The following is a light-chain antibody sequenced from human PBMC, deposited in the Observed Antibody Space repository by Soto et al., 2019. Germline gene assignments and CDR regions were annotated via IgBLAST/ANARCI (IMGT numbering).Light chain of an antibody. CDR2: GAS. CDR3: QETYNSPLS. Sequence: DIQMTQSPSSLSASVGDRVTITCRASQNIRIYLNWYQHKPGKAPKILIYGASNLQAGVPSRFSGSGSGTDFTLTINYLQPEDFASHYCQETYNSPLSFGQGTKVEMK. CDR1: QNIRIY. J-gene: IGKJ1*01. V-gene: IGKV1-39*01.